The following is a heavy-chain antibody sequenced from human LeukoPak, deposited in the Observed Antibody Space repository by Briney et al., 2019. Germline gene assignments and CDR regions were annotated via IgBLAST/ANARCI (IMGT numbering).Heavy chain of an antibody. CDR2: INWNGGST. CDR1: GFTFSSYG. CDR3: AREAAAAIWFDY. Sequence: GGSLTLSCAASGFTFSSYGMNWVRQAPGKGLEWVSGINWNGGSTGYADSVKGRFTIYRDNAKNSLYLQMNSLRVEDTALYYCAREAAAAIWFDYWGQGTLVTVSS. V-gene: IGHV3-20*04. D-gene: IGHD2-2*01. J-gene: IGHJ4*02.